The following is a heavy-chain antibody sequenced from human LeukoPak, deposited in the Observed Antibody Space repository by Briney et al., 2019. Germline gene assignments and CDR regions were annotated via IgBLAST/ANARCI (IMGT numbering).Heavy chain of an antibody. Sequence: GASVKVSCKASGYTFTSYGISWVRQAPGQGLEWMGWISAYNGNTNYAQKLQGRVTMTTDTSTSTAYMELRSLRSDDTAVYYCARDRPSQQWLVRQYAFDIWGQGTMVTVSS. CDR2: ISAYNGNT. J-gene: IGHJ3*02. D-gene: IGHD6-19*01. V-gene: IGHV1-18*01. CDR3: ARDRPSQQWLVRQYAFDI. CDR1: GYTFTSYG.